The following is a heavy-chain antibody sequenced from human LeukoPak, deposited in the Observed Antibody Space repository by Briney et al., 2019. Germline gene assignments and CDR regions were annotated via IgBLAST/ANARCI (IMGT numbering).Heavy chain of an antibody. V-gene: IGHV3-7*01. Sequence: GGSLRLSCAASGFTFSSYWMSWVRQAPGKGLEWVANIKQGGSEKYYVDSVKGRFTISRDNAKNSLYLQMNSLRAEDTAVYYCATTTIWSGYYSSGYYFDYWGQGTLVTVSS. CDR1: GFTFSSYW. CDR2: IKQGGSEK. CDR3: ATTTIWSGYYSSGYYFDY. D-gene: IGHD3-3*01. J-gene: IGHJ4*02.